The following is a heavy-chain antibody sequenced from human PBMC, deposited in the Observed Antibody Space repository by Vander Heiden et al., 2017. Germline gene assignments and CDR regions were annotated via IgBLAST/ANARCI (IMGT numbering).Heavy chain of an antibody. CDR1: GFTFSNAW. CDR2: IKSKTDGGTT. CDR3: TTLYCSGGSCYR. V-gene: IGHV3-15*01. D-gene: IGHD2-15*01. Sequence: EVQLVESGGGLVKPGGSLRLSCAASGFTFSNAWMSWVRQAPGKGLEWVGRIKSKTDGGTTDDAAPVKGRFTISRDDSKNTLYLQMNSLKTEDTAVYYCTTLYCSGGSCYRWGQGTLVTVSS. J-gene: IGHJ4*02.